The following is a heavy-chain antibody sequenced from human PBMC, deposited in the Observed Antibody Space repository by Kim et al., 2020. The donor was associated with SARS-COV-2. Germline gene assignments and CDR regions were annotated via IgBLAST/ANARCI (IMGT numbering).Heavy chain of an antibody. J-gene: IGHJ5*01. Sequence: YGDSVRGRFTVSRDKSKNALYLQMESRTTEATAVYYFAEDHPSSGWPAFDSWGQGTLVTVSS. CDR3: AEDHPSSGWPAFDS. V-gene: IGHV3-23*01. D-gene: IGHD6-19*01.